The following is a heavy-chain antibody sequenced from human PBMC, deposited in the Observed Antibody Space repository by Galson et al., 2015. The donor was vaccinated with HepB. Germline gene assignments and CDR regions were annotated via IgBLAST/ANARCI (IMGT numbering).Heavy chain of an antibody. CDR1: GFTSSSYA. CDR3: ARDLRPRYDFWSGYYGWGAFDI. V-gene: IGHV3-30-3*01. D-gene: IGHD3-3*01. J-gene: IGHJ3*02. Sequence: SLRLSCAASGFTSSSYAMSWVRQAPGKGLEWVAVISYDGSNKYYADSVKGRFTISRDNSKNTLYLQMNSLRAEDTAVYYCARDLRPRYDFWSGYYGWGAFDIWGQGTMVTVSS. CDR2: ISYDGSNK.